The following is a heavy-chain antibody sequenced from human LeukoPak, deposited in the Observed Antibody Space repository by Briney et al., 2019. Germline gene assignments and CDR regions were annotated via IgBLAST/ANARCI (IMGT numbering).Heavy chain of an antibody. Sequence: GATVKISCKVSGYTFTYYYMHWVQQAPGKGLEWMGLVDPEDGETIYAEKFQGRVTITADTSTDTAYMELSSLRSEDTAVYYCAIGGYQAGDYWGQGTLVTVSS. D-gene: IGHD1-26*01. J-gene: IGHJ4*02. CDR2: VDPEDGET. CDR1: GYTFTYYY. CDR3: AIGGYQAGDY. V-gene: IGHV1-69-2*01.